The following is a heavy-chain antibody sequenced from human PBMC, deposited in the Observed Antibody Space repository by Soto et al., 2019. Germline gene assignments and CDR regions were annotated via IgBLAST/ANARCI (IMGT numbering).Heavy chain of an antibody. J-gene: IGHJ4*02. CDR2: LYSGGST. D-gene: IGHD1-26*01. V-gene: IGHV3-53*01. CDR1: GFTVNDYY. Sequence: EVQLVESGGGLVQPGGSLRLSCAASGFTVNDYYMTWVRQAPGKGLEWVSLLYSGGSTIYAGSVKGRVTISRDSSKNTLYLQMNSLRVEETAVYYCARATVGASDFGFDSWGQGTLVTVSS. CDR3: ARATVGASDFGFDS.